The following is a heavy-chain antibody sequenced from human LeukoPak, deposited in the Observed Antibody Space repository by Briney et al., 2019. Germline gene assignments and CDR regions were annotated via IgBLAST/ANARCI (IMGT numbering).Heavy chain of an antibody. D-gene: IGHD6-13*01. CDR1: GFTVSSNY. Sequence: GGSLRLSCAASGFTVSSNYMSGVRQAPGKGLEGVSVIYSGGSTNYADSVKGRFTISRDNSKNTLYLQMNSLRAEDTSVYYCAAGYSSSWYGSEKYDYWGQGTLVTVSS. CDR3: AAGYSSSWYGSEKYDY. J-gene: IGHJ4*02. CDR2: IYSGGST. V-gene: IGHV3-66*01.